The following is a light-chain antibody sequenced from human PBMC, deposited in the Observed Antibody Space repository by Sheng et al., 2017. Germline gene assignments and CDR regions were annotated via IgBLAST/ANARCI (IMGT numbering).Light chain of an antibody. CDR1: SSDVGAFNY. Sequence: QSALTQPPSASGSPGQSVTISCTGTSSDVGAFNYVSWYQQHPGKAPKLLIYEVNKRPSGVPDRFSGLQTEDEADYYCSSYAGNNNFVFGTGTKVTVL. CDR3: SSYAGNNNFV. V-gene: IGLV2-8*01. J-gene: IGLJ1*01. CDR2: EVN.